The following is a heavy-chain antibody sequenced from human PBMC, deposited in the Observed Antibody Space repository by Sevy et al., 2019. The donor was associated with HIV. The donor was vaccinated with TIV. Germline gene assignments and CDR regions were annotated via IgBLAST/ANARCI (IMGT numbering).Heavy chain of an antibody. D-gene: IGHD3-22*01. Sequence: ASVKVSCKASGGTFSSYAISWVRQAPGQGLEWMGGIIPIFGTANYAQKFQGRVTITADESTSTAYMELSSLRSEDTAVYYCARGGDLTYYYDSSGYYNFPFYYFDYWGQGTLVTVSS. CDR3: ARGGDLTYYYDSSGYYNFPFYYFDY. J-gene: IGHJ4*02. CDR2: IIPIFGTA. V-gene: IGHV1-69*13. CDR1: GGTFSSYA.